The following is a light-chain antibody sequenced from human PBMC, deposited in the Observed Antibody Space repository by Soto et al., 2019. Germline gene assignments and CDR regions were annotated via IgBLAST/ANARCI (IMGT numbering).Light chain of an antibody. Sequence: DIQMTQSPSTLSASVGDRVTITCRASQSISSWLAWYQQKPGKAPKLLIYKASSLESGVPSRFSGSGSGTEFTLTISSLQPEDFATYYCQQYNSDPWTFGQGTKVDIK. V-gene: IGKV1-5*03. CDR3: QQYNSDPWT. J-gene: IGKJ1*01. CDR1: QSISSW. CDR2: KAS.